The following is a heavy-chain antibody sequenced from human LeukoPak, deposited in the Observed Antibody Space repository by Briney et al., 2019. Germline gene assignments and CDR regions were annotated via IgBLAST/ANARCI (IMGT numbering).Heavy chain of an antibody. CDR1: GGSISSGGYY. V-gene: IGHV4-31*03. Sequence: PSETLSLTCTVSGGSISSGGYYWSWIRQHPGKGLEWIGYIYYSGSTYYNPSLKSRVTISVDASKNQFSLKLSSVTAADTAVYYCARGTPAKESYYYDSSGSLDYWGRGTLVTVSS. CDR3: ARGTPAKESYYYDSSGSLDY. CDR2: IYYSGST. J-gene: IGHJ4*02. D-gene: IGHD3-22*01.